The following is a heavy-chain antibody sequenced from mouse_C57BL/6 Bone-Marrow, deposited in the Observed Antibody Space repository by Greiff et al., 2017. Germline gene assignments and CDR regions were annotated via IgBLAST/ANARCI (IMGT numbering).Heavy chain of an antibody. D-gene: IGHD1-1*01. CDR2: IYPGSCNT. V-gene: IGHV1-76*01. CDR1: GYTFTDYY. J-gene: IGHJ1*03. Sequence: QVHVKQSGAELVRPGASVKLSCKASGYTFTDYYINWVKQRPGQGLEWIARIYPGSCNTYYNEKFKGKATLTAEKSSSTAYMQLSSLTSEDSAVXFCASSDYGTLHWYFDVWGTGTTVTVSS. CDR3: ASSDYGTLHWYFDV.